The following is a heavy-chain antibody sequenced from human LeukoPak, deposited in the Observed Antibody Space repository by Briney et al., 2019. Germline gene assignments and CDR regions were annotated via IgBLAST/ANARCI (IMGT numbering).Heavy chain of an antibody. Sequence: SETLSLTCTVSGGSISSGSYYWSWIRQPAGKGLEWIGRIYTSGSTNYNPSLKSRVTISVDTSKNQFSLKLSSVTAADTAVYYCARVKQQLVGFDYWGQGTLVTVSS. D-gene: IGHD6-13*01. V-gene: IGHV4-61*02. J-gene: IGHJ4*02. CDR3: ARVKQQLVGFDY. CDR1: GGSISSGSYY. CDR2: IYTSGST.